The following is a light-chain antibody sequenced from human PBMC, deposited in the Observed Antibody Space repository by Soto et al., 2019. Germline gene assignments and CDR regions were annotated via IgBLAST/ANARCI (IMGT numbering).Light chain of an antibody. CDR2: DVT. CDR3: SSHAGTSVI. V-gene: IGLV2-8*01. J-gene: IGLJ2*01. CDR1: SSDVGGYNY. Sequence: QSALTQPHSASGSPGQSVTISCTGTSSDVGGYNYVSWYQQHPGKAPKLMIYDVTKRPSGVPDRFSGSKSGNTASLTVSGLQAEDEADYYCSSHAGTSVIFGGGTKVTVL.